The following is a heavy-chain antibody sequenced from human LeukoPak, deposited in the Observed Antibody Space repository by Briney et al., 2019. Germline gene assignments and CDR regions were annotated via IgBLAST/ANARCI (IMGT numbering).Heavy chain of an antibody. J-gene: IGHJ4*02. CDR1: GGSFSGYY. CDR3: ATLGEYYDSSGYYYN. V-gene: IGHV4-34*01. Sequence: SETLSLTCAVYGGSFSGYYWSWIRQPPGKGLEWIGEINHSGSTNYNPSLKSRVTISVDTSKNQFSLKLTSVTAADTAVYYCATLGEYYDSSGYYYNWGQGTPVTVSP. D-gene: IGHD3-22*01. CDR2: INHSGST.